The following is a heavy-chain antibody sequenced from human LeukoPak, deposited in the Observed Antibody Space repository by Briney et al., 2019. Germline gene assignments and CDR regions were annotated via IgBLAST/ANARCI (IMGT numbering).Heavy chain of an antibody. Sequence: GGSLRLSCAASGFTFSDYYMSWIRQAPGKGLEWVSYISSSGSTIYYADSVKGRFTISRDNAKNSLYLQMNSLRAEDTAVYYCAREGPTVVTPRDYYYYYYGMDVWGQGTTVTVSS. CDR3: AREGPTVVTPRDYYYYYYGMDV. J-gene: IGHJ6*02. CDR1: GFTFSDYY. V-gene: IGHV3-11*04. CDR2: ISSSGSTI. D-gene: IGHD4-23*01.